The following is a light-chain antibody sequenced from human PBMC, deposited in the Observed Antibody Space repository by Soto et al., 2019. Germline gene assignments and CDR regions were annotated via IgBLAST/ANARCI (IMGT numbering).Light chain of an antibody. CDR2: GAS. CDR3: QQNNKWPPWT. J-gene: IGKJ1*01. CDR1: QSVSSN. Sequence: EIVMTQSPATLSVSPGERATLSCRASQSVSSNLAWYQQKPGQAPRLLIYGASTRATGIPARFSGSGSGTEFTLTISSLQSEDFAVYYCQQNNKWPPWTSGQGTKVESK. V-gene: IGKV3-15*01.